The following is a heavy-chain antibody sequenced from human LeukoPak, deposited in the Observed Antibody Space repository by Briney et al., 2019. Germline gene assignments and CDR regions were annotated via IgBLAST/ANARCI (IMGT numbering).Heavy chain of an antibody. CDR1: GGSISTFY. Sequence: SETLSLTCTVSGGSISTFYWSWIRQPPGKGLEWIGFISYSGSINYNPSLKSRVTISVDTSKNQFSLKLSSVTAADTAVYYCARAYYYYMDVWGKGTTVTISS. CDR2: ISYSGSI. CDR3: ARAYYYYMDV. J-gene: IGHJ6*03. V-gene: IGHV4-59*01.